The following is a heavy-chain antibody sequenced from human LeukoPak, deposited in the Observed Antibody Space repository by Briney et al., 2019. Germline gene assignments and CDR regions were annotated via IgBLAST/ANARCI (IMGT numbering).Heavy chain of an antibody. CDR2: IYPGDSDT. J-gene: IGHJ6*02. V-gene: IGHV5-51*01. Sequence: GESLNISCKGSGYSFTSYWIGWVRQMPGKGLEWMGIIYPGDSDTRYSPSFQGQVTISADKSISTAYLQWSSLKASDTAMYYCASAYGGTDYYYYGMDVWGQGTTVTVSS. CDR1: GYSFTSYW. CDR3: ASAYGGTDYYYYGMDV. D-gene: IGHD4-23*01.